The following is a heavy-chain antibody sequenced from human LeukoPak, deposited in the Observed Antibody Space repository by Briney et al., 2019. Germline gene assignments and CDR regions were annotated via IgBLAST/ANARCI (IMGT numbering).Heavy chain of an antibody. D-gene: IGHD1-26*01. J-gene: IGHJ4*02. CDR3: ATGGVGAPSPLFIDY. V-gene: IGHV3-21*01. CDR2: ISTSNTYI. CDR1: GFTFSSYS. Sequence: GRSLRLSRAASGFTFSSYSMNSVRQAPRKGLEWVSFISTSNTYIFHADSMKGRFTISRDNAKNSLSLQMDSVRAEDTPVYYCATGGVGAPSPLFIDYGGEGTLVTVPS.